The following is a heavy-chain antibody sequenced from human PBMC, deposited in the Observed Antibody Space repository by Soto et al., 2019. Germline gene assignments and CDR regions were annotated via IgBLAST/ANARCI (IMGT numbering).Heavy chain of an antibody. CDR3: ARDQPIRDYGMDV. J-gene: IGHJ6*02. Sequence: ASVKVSCKASGYTFTSYYMHWVRQAPGQGLEWMGIINPSGGSTSYAQKFQGRVTMTRDTSTSAVYMELSSLRSEDTAVYYCARDQPIRDYGMDVWGQGTTVTV. CDR1: GYTFTSYY. CDR2: INPSGGST. V-gene: IGHV1-46*01. D-gene: IGHD2-21*01.